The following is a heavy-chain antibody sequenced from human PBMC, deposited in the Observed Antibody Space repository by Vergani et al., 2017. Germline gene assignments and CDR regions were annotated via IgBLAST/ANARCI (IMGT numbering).Heavy chain of an antibody. D-gene: IGHD3-9*01. CDR2: INSDGSST. V-gene: IGHV3-74*01. Sequence: EVQLVESGGGLVQPGGSLRLSCAASGFTFSSYWMHWVRQAPGKGLVWVSRINSDGSSTSYADSVKGRFTISRDNAKNTLYLQMNSLRAEDTAVYYCAKDPQVLRYFDWLSHFDYWGQGTLVTVSS. CDR1: GFTFSSYW. J-gene: IGHJ4*02. CDR3: AKDPQVLRYFDWLSHFDY.